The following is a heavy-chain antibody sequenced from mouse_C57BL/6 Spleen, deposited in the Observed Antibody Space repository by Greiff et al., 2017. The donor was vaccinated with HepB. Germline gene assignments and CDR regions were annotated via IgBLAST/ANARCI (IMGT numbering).Heavy chain of an antibody. CDR2: IDPSDSYT. CDR1: GYTFTSYW. J-gene: IGHJ1*03. V-gene: IGHV1-50*01. D-gene: IGHD1-1*01. Sequence: VQLQQPGAELVKPGASVKLSCKASGYTFTSYWMQWVKQRPGQGLEWIGEIDPSDSYTNYNQKFKGKATLTVDTSSSTAYMQLSSLTSEDSAVYYCARSTTVVATNFDFWGTGTTVTVSS. CDR3: ARSTTVVATNFDF.